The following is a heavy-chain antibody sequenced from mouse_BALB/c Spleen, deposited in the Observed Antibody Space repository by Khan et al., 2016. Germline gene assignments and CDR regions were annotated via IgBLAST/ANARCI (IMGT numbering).Heavy chain of an antibody. CDR3: ARVCDGYDPWFVY. CDR2: ILPGGGTT. Sequence: QVQLQQSGAELVKPGASVKISCKATGYTFSSYWIEWVKQRPGHGLEWIGEILPGGGTTNYNEKFKGKATFTADISSNTAYMQLSSLSSEDSAFYYCARVCDGYDPWFVYWGQGTLVTVSA. V-gene: IGHV1-9*01. D-gene: IGHD2-2*01. J-gene: IGHJ3*01. CDR1: GYTFSSYW.